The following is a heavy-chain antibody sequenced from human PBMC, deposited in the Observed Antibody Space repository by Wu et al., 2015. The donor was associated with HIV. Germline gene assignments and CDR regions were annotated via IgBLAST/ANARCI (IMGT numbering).Heavy chain of an antibody. CDR3: ARLFGEKYYDILTGYDSHYYGMDV. J-gene: IGHJ6*02. Sequence: QVQLVQSGAEVKKPGASVKVSCKASGYTFTSYGISWVRQAPGQGLEWMGWISAYNGNTNYAQKLQGRVTMTTDTSTSTAYMELRSLRSDDTAVYYCARLFGEKYYDILTGYDSHYYGMDVWGQGTTVTVSS. D-gene: IGHD3-9*01. CDR2: ISAYNGNT. CDR1: GYTFTSYG. V-gene: IGHV1-18*01.